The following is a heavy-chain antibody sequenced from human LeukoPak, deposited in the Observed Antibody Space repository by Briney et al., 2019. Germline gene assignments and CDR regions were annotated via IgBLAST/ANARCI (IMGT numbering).Heavy chain of an antibody. J-gene: IGHJ4*02. D-gene: IGHD3-10*01. CDR2: INPSGGST. V-gene: IGHV1-46*01. CDR3: ARVASGRQYYFDY. Sequence: ASVKVSCKASGYTFTSYDINWVRQAPGQGLEWMGIINPSGGSTSYAQKFQGRVTMTRDTSTSTVYMELSSLRSEDTAVYYCARVASGRQYYFDYWGQGTLVTVSS. CDR1: GYTFTSYD.